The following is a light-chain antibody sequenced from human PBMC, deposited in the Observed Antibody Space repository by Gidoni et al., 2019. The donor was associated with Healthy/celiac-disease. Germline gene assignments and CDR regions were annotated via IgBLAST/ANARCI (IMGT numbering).Light chain of an antibody. CDR1: QSVSSY. Sequence: EIVLTQSPATLSLSPGERATLSCRASQSVSSYLAWYQQKPGQAPRILIYDASNRATGIPARFSGSGSGTDFTLTISSLEPEDFAVYYCQQSSNWPPYTFGQGTKLEIK. CDR2: DAS. CDR3: QQSSNWPPYT. J-gene: IGKJ2*01. V-gene: IGKV3-11*01.